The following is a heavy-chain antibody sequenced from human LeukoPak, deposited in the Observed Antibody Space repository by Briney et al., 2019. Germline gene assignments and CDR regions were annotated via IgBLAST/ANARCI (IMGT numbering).Heavy chain of an antibody. V-gene: IGHV4-31*03. CDR1: GGSIGGYY. CDR3: ARDRSPTDY. CDR2: IYYSGST. Sequence: PSETLSLTCTVSGGSIGGYYWSWIRQHPGKGLEWIGYIYYSGSTYYNPSLKSRVTISVDTSKNQFSLKLSSVTAADTAVYYCARDRSPTDYWGQGTLVTVSS. J-gene: IGHJ4*02.